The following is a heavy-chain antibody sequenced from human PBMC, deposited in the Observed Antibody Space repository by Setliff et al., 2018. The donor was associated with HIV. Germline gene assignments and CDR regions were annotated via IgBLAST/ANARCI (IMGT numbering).Heavy chain of an antibody. CDR2: IDHGGSP. CDR3: AGGFPKYNFRLFDS. CDR1: GFTFSGYA. J-gene: IGHJ5*01. Sequence: GSLRLSCAASGFTFSGYAMTWIRQSPGKGLEWIGEIDHGGSPTYNPSFKSRVSISLDTANKQFSLTLNSLTAADSALYFCAGGFPKYNFRLFDSWGQGTLVTVSS. D-gene: IGHD6-25*01. V-gene: IGHV4-34*08.